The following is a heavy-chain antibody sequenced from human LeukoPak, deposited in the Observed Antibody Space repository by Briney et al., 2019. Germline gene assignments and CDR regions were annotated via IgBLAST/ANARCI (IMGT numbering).Heavy chain of an antibody. CDR1: GGSFSGYY. V-gene: IGHV4-34*01. D-gene: IGHD1-26*01. J-gene: IGHJ4*02. CDR2: INHSGST. CDR3: AREMGNY. Sequence: PSETLSLTCAVYGGSFSGYYWSWIRQPPGKGLEWIGEINHSGSTNYNPSLKSRVTIPVDTSKDQFSLKLSSVTAADTAVYYCAREMGNYWGQGTLVTVSS.